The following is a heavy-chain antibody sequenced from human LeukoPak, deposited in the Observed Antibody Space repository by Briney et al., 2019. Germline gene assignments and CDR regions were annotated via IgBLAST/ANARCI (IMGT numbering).Heavy chain of an antibody. Sequence: GASVKVSCKASGYTFTSYYMHWLRQAPGQGLEWMGIINPSGGSTSYAQKFQGRVTMTRDTSTSTVYMELSSLRSEDTAVYYCARESEINGFDYWGQGTLVTVSS. J-gene: IGHJ4*02. CDR3: ARESEINGFDY. CDR2: INPSGGST. D-gene: IGHD1-14*01. CDR1: GYTFTSYY. V-gene: IGHV1-46*01.